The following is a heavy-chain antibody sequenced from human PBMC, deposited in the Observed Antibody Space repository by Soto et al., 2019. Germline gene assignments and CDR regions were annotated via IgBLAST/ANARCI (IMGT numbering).Heavy chain of an antibody. V-gene: IGHV5-51*01. CDR1: GYIFSSYW. J-gene: IGHJ4*02. Sequence: GESLKISCKGSGYIFSSYWIGWVRQMPGKGLEWMGITHGGDANTRYSPSFQGHVTITVDKSTSTAYLQWNTLKASDTAMYYCVRPNFGALTHFDFWGQGTLVTVSS. CDR2: THGGDANT. D-gene: IGHD3-16*01. CDR3: VRPNFGALTHFDF.